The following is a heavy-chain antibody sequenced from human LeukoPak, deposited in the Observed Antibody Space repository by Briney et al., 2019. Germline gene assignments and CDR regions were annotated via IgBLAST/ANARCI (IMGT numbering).Heavy chain of an antibody. Sequence: GESLQISCQGSGYSFTSYWIGWVRRMPGKGLEWMGIIYPGDSDTRYSPSFQGQVTISADKSISTAYLQWSSLKASDTAMYYCARRDSSGFYSLGYWGQGTLVTVSS. V-gene: IGHV5-51*01. CDR3: ARRDSSGFYSLGY. D-gene: IGHD3-22*01. J-gene: IGHJ4*02. CDR1: GYSFTSYW. CDR2: IYPGDSDT.